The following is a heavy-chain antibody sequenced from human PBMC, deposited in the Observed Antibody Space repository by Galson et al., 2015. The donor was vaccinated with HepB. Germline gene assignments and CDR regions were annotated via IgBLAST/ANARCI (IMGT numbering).Heavy chain of an antibody. Sequence: SLRLSCAASGFTFSSYAMHWVHQAPGKGLEWVAVISYDGSNKYYADSVKGRFTISRDNSKNTLYLQMNSLRAEDTAVYYCARAAGGFSFMDVWGKGTTVTVSS. CDR1: GFTFSSYA. V-gene: IGHV3-30-3*01. D-gene: IGHD2/OR15-2a*01. CDR2: ISYDGSNK. CDR3: ARAAGGFSFMDV. J-gene: IGHJ6*03.